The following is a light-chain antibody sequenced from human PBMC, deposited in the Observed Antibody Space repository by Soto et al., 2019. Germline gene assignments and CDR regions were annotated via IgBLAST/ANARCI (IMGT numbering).Light chain of an antibody. V-gene: IGLV4-69*01. CDR3: QTWGTGRV. CDR2: LNIVGSH. Sequence: QLVLTQSTSASASMGASVKLTCTLSSGHSSYAIAWHQQQPEKGPRYLMKLNIVGSHSKWDGIPDRFSGSSSGAERYLTITSLQSEDEADYYCQTWGTGRVFGGGTKLTVL. CDR1: SGHSSYA. J-gene: IGLJ2*01.